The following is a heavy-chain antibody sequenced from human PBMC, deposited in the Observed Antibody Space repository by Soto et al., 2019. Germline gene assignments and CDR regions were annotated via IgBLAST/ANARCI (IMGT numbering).Heavy chain of an antibody. D-gene: IGHD6-19*01. CDR3: TTEQKEQWLAHYYYYGMDV. CDR2: IKSKTDGGTT. CDR1: GFTFSNAW. V-gene: IGHV3-15*01. Sequence: GSLRLSCAASGFTFSNAWMSWVRQAPGKGLEWVGRIKSKTDGGTTDYAAPVKGRFTISRDDSKNTLYLQMNSLKTEDTAVYYCTTEQKEQWLAHYYYYGMDVWGQGTTVTVSS. J-gene: IGHJ6*02.